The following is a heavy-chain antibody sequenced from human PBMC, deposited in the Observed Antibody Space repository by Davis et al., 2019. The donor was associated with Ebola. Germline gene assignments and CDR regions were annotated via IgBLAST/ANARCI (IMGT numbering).Heavy chain of an antibody. CDR1: GFTFSNAW. V-gene: IGHV3-15*07. J-gene: IGHJ4*02. CDR3: TRTVGDIDY. Sequence: GESLKISCAASGFTFSNAWMNWVRQAPGKVLEWVGRIKSKTDGGTTDYAAPVKGRFTISRDDSKNTLYLQMNSLKTEDTAVYYCTRTVGDIDYWGQGTLVTVSS. D-gene: IGHD3-16*01. CDR2: IKSKTDGGTT.